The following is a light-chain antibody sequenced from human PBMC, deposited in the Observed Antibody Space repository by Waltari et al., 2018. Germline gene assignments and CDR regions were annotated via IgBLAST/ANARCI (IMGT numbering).Light chain of an antibody. CDR1: SSNVGGTF. V-gene: IGLV1-47*01. Sequence: QSVLTQPPSASGAPGQRVIISCSGGSSNVGGTFVSWYQQLPGTAPKPLIYRNNQRPSGVPDRFSGSKSGTSASLAISGLRSDDEADYYCATWDDSLTGWMFGGGTKLTVL. J-gene: IGLJ3*02. CDR3: ATWDDSLTGWM. CDR2: RNN.